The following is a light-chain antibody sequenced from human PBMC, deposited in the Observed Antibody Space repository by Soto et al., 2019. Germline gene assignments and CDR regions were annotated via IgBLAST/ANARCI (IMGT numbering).Light chain of an antibody. V-gene: IGKV1-5*01. CDR2: DAS. Sequence: DIQMTQSPSTLSASVGDRVTITCRASQSINNWLAWYQLKPGKAPKLLIYDASTLQSGVPSSFSGSGSGTEFTLTISSLQPDDFATYYCQRYATYSPTFGQGTKVEIK. J-gene: IGKJ1*01. CDR1: QSINNW. CDR3: QRYATYSPT.